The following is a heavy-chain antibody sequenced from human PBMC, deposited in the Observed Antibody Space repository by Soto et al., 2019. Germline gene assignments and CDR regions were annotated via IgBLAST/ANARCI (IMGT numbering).Heavy chain of an antibody. CDR2: INPNSGGT. CDR3: ARVDCSSTSCYADYGMDV. V-gene: IGHV1-2*04. D-gene: IGHD2-2*01. Sequence: ASVKVSCKASGYTFTSYGISWVRQAPGQGLEWMGWINPNSGGTNYAQKFQGWVTMTRDTSISTAYMELSRLRSDDTAVYYCARVDCSSTSCYADYGMDVWGQGTTVTVSS. CDR1: GYTFTSYG. J-gene: IGHJ6*02.